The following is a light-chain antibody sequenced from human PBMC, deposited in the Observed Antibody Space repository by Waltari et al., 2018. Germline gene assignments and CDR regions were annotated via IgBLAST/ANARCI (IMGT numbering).Light chain of an antibody. CDR3: TSFTTRTTWV. CDR1: SSDVGAYKF. CDR2: EVP. V-gene: IGLV2-14*01. J-gene: IGLJ3*02. Sequence: QSALTQPASVSGSPGQSITISCTGTSSDVGAYKFVSWYQHHAGAAPKRILYEVPNRPSGVSDRFSGSTSGNTASLTISGLQAEDEADYHCTSFTTRTTWVFGGGTKLTVL.